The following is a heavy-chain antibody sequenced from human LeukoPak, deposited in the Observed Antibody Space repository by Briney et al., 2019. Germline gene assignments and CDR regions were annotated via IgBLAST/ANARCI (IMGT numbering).Heavy chain of an antibody. CDR3: ARAGGNWFDP. J-gene: IGHJ5*02. D-gene: IGHD3-16*01. CDR2: IYYSGST. V-gene: IGHV4-39*07. CDR1: GGSISSSSYY. Sequence: SETLSLTCTVSGGSISSSSYYWGWIRQPPGKGLEWIGSIYYSGSTYYNPPLKSRVTISVDTSKNQFSLKLSSVTAADTAVYYCARAGGNWFDPWGQGTLVTVSS.